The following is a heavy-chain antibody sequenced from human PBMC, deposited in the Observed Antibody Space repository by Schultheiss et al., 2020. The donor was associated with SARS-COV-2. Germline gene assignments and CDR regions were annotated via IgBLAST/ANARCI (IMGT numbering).Heavy chain of an antibody. J-gene: IGHJ6*03. CDR2: IYYSGST. Sequence: SETLSLTCTVSGGSISSYYWSWIRQPPGKGLEWIVYIYYSGSTNYNPSLKSRVTISVDTSKNQFSLKLSSVTAADTAVYYCARHATYSSSSGDYYYIDVWGKGTTVTVSS. D-gene: IGHD6-13*01. CDR1: GGSISSYY. CDR3: ARHATYSSSSGDYYYIDV. V-gene: IGHV4-59*08.